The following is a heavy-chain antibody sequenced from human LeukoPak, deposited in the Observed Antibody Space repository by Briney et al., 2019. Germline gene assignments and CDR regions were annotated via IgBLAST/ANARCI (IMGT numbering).Heavy chain of an antibody. V-gene: IGHV3-21*04. CDR1: GFTFSIYP. CDR2: ITSSTGNM. D-gene: IGHD5-18*01. Sequence: EAGGSLRLSCAASGFTFSIYPMSWVRQAPGKGLEWVSSITSSTGNMYYADSVKGRFTISRDNAKNSLFLQMNSLRAEDTAVYYCAKELIYRYGGRDYWGQGTLVTVSS. J-gene: IGHJ4*02. CDR3: AKELIYRYGGRDY.